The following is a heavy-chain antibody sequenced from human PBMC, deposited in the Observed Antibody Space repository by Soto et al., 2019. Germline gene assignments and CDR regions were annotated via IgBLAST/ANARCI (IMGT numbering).Heavy chain of an antibody. J-gene: IGHJ4*02. D-gene: IGHD4-4*01. Sequence: EVQLVESGGGLVKPGGSLTLSCSASGFSFDRAWASWVRQAPGRGLEWVGLIKTKTDGGTTDYAASVKGRFTISKDESETTVYSHMNRLKTEDTAFYYCATTGYSNDGMFDSWGQGSLVTVSS. V-gene: IGHV3-15*01. CDR1: GFSFDRAW. CDR3: ATTGYSNDGMFDS. CDR2: IKTKTDGGTT.